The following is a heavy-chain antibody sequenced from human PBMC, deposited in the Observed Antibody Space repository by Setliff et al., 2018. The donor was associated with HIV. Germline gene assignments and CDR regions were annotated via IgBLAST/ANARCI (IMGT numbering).Heavy chain of an antibody. CDR2: INHSGST. CDR3: ARLPYYDVFSGYYAPYFDY. CDR1: GGSFSGYY. D-gene: IGHD3-3*01. Sequence: PSETLSLTCAVYGGSFSGYYWSWIRQPPGKGLEWIGEINHSGSTNYNPSLKSRVTISVDTSKNQFSLKLSSVTAADTAVYYCARLPYYDVFSGYYAPYFDYWGQGTLVTVSS. J-gene: IGHJ4*02. V-gene: IGHV4-34*01.